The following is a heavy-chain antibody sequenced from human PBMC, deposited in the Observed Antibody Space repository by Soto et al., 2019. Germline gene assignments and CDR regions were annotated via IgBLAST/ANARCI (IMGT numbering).Heavy chain of an antibody. CDR1: GFTFSSYS. Sequence: EVQLVESGGGLVQPGGSLRLSCAASGFTFSSYSMNWVRQAPGKGLEWVSYISSSSSTIYYADSVKGRFTISRDNAKNSLYLQMNSLRDEDTAVYYCARDIQEAQWSRLWDYYYYYGMDVWGQGTTVTVSS. D-gene: IGHD6-19*01. V-gene: IGHV3-48*02. J-gene: IGHJ6*02. CDR3: ARDIQEAQWSRLWDYYYYYGMDV. CDR2: ISSSSSTI.